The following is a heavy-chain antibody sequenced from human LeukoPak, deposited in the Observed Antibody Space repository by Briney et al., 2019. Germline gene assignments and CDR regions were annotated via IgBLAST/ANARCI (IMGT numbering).Heavy chain of an antibody. V-gene: IGHV4-59*08. J-gene: IGHJ6*03. CDR1: GGSISSYY. CDR2: IYYSGST. CDR3: ARHGEDTTMASPPAHYYYYYMDV. Sequence: SETLSLTCTVSGGSISSYYWSWIRQPPGKGLEWIGYIYYSGSTNYNPPLKSRVTISVDTSKNQFSLKLSFVTAADTALYLCARHGEDTTMASPPAHYYYYYMDVWGKGTTVTVSS. D-gene: IGHD5-18*01.